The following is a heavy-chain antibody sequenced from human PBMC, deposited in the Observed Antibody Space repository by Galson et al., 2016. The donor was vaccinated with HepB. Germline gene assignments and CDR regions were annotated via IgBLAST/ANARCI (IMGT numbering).Heavy chain of an antibody. CDR3: VRGDVYIPGDV. CDR1: AFIFSGYN. V-gene: IGHV3-33*01. D-gene: IGHD5-24*01. J-gene: IGHJ6*02. Sequence: SLRLSCAASAFIFSGYNMVWVRQAPGKGLEWVAVVRYDGVKKFYAESVRGRFTINRDNSGDTVSLHMTGLRVEDSAVYYCVRGDVYIPGDVWGQGTTVTGSS. CDR2: VRYDGVKK.